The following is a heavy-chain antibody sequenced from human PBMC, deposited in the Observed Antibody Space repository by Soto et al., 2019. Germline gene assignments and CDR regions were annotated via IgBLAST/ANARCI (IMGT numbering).Heavy chain of an antibody. V-gene: IGHV3-15*01. CDR1: GVTFSNAW. D-gene: IGHD6-25*01. J-gene: IGHJ6*02. CDR2: IKSKTDGGTT. CDR3: TRAGIDRSGTTHYYYGMDV. Sequence: PGGALRLSCAASGVTFSNAWMSWVRQAPGKGLEWVGRIKSKTDGGTTDYAAPVKGRFTISRDDSKNTLYLQMNRLKTEDTAVYYCTRAGIDRSGTTHYYYGMDVWGQRTTVTVSS.